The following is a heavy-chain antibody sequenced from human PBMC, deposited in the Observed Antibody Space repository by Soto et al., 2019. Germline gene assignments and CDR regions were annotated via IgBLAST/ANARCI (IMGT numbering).Heavy chain of an antibody. D-gene: IGHD2-8*01. Sequence: CAASGFTFSNYGMHWVRQVPGKGLEWVAVISYDGSNKYYADSVKGRFTISRDNSKNTLYLQMNSLRAEDTAVYYCAQAGIVLMVYATEFDYWGQGTLVTVSS. V-gene: IGHV3-30*18. CDR2: ISYDGSNK. CDR1: GFTFSNYG. CDR3: AQAGIVLMVYATEFDY. J-gene: IGHJ4*02.